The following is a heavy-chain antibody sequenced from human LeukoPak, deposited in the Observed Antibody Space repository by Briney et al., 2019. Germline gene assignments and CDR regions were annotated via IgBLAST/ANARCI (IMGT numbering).Heavy chain of an antibody. Sequence: GASVKVSCKASGYTFTSYDINWVRQATGQGLEWMGWMYPNSGNTGYAQKFQGRVTMTRNTSISTAYMELSSLRSEDTAVYYCARDPVFTIFGVVTPYYFDYWGQGTLVTVSS. J-gene: IGHJ4*02. CDR1: GYTFTSYD. D-gene: IGHD3-3*01. CDR3: ARDPVFTIFGVVTPYYFDY. CDR2: MYPNSGNT. V-gene: IGHV1-8*01.